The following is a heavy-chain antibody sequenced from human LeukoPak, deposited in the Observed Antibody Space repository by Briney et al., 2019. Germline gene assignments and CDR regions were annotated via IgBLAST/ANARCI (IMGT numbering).Heavy chain of an antibody. J-gene: IGHJ1*01. Sequence: GASVKVSCKACGYTFVGYYLHWVRQAPGQGLEWMAWIDPYTGNTHYAQKFQGRITVTRDTSISTTYMELSWLTSDDTALYYCAREYSASEHWGQGTLVTVSS. CDR2: IDPYTGNT. CDR1: GYTFVGYY. CDR3: AREYSASEH. D-gene: IGHD5-12*01. V-gene: IGHV1-2*02.